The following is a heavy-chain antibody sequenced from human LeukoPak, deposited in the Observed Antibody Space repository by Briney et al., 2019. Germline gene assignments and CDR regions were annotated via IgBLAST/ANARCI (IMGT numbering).Heavy chain of an antibody. CDR2: INPNSGGT. D-gene: IGHD2-2*01. CDR1: GYTFTGYY. J-gene: IGHJ4*02. Sequence: ASVKVSCKASGYTFTGYYMHWVRQAPGQGLEWMGWINPNSGGTNYAQKFQGRVTMTRGTSISTAYMELSRLRSDDTAVYYCARRCTSCSDFDYWGQGTLVTVSS. V-gene: IGHV1-2*02. CDR3: ARRCTSCSDFDY.